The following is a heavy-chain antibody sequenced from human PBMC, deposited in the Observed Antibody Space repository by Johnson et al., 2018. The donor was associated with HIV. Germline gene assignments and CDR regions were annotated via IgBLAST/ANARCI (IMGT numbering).Heavy chain of an antibody. V-gene: IGHV3-74*01. CDR2: INSDGSST. Sequence: EVQLVESGGGLVQPGGSLRLSCAASGFTFSSYWMHWVRQAPGKGLVWVSRINSDGSSTSYADSVKGRFAISRDNAKNTLYLQMNSLRAEDTAVYYCARDYSDYVWGSYRFGAFDIWGQGTMVTVSS. CDR3: ARDYSDYVWGSYRFGAFDI. CDR1: GFTFSSYW. D-gene: IGHD3-16*02. J-gene: IGHJ3*02.